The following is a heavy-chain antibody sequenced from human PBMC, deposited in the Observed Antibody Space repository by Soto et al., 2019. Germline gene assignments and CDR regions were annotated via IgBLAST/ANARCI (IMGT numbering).Heavy chain of an antibody. CDR2: INLDGSEK. CDR1: GFTFRTYW. Sequence: EVQLVESGGGLVQPGGSLRLSCAASGFTFRTYWLSWVRQVPGKGLEWVANINLDGSEKNYVDSVKGQFTISRDNARNSLYLQMSRLRAEDTALYYCARDGSTSWYSYDYHGMDVWGQGTTVTVSS. D-gene: IGHD5-18*01. J-gene: IGHJ6*02. V-gene: IGHV3-7*05. CDR3: ARDGSTSWYSYDYHGMDV.